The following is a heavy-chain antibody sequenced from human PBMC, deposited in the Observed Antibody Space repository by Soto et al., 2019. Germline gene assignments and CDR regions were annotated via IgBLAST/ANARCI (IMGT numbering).Heavy chain of an antibody. D-gene: IGHD1-20*01. J-gene: IGHJ6*02. CDR3: ARGITGTTCAYHCDVMAV. Sequence: ASVKVSCKASGYTFTGYYMHWVRQAPGQGLEWMGWINPNSGGTNYAQKFQGRVTMTRDTSISTACMELSRLRSDDTAVYYCARGITGTTCAYHCDVMAVWGRGTTVIVS. V-gene: IGHV1-2*02. CDR1: GYTFTGYY. CDR2: INPNSGGT.